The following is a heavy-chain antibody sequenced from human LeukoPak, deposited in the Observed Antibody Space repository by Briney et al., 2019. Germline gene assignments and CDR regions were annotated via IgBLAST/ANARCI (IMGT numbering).Heavy chain of an antibody. D-gene: IGHD3-10*01. V-gene: IGHV7-4-1*02. CDR2: INTNTGNP. CDR3: ARPSHYGSGSYFDY. CDR1: GYTFTTYY. Sequence: ASVKVSCKASGYTFTTYYMHWVRQAPGQGLEWMGWINTNTGNPTYAQGFTGRFVFSLDTSVSTAYLQISSLKAEDTAVYYCARPSHYGSGSYFDYWGQGTLVTVSS. J-gene: IGHJ4*02.